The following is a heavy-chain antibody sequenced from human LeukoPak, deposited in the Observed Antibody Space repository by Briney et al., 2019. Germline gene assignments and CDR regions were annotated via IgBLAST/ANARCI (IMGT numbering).Heavy chain of an antibody. V-gene: IGHV4-4*02. CDR3: ARDKVVATPSYYYMDV. J-gene: IGHJ6*03. CDR1: GGSISSSNW. D-gene: IGHD2-15*01. CDR2: IYHSGST. Sequence: SETLSLTCTVSGGSISSSNWWSWVRQPPGKGLEWIGEIYHSGSTNYNPSLKSRVTISVDKSKNQFSLKLSTVTAADTAVYYCARDKVVATPSYYYMDVWGKGTTVTVSS.